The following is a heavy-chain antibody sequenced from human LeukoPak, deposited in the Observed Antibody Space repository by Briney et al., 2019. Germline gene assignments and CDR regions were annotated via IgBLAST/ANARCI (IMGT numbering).Heavy chain of an antibody. CDR2: IIPIFGTA. Sequence: ASVKVSCKASGGTFSSYAISWVRQAPGQGLEWMGGIIPIFGTANYAQKFQGRVTITADESTSTAYMELSSLRSEGTAVYYCARAVAGIQSYFDYWGQGTLVTVSS. D-gene: IGHD6-19*01. CDR1: GGTFSSYA. V-gene: IGHV1-69*13. CDR3: ARAVAGIQSYFDY. J-gene: IGHJ4*02.